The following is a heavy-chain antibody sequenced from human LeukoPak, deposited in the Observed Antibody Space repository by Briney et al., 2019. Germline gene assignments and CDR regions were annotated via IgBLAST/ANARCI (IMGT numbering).Heavy chain of an antibody. Sequence: PSETLSLTCTVSGGSISSYYWSWIRQPPGKGLEWIGYIYYSGSTNYNPSLKSRVTISVDTSKNQFSLKLSSMTAADTAVYYCARVSSSGYYQYYFDYWGQGTLVTVSS. CDR3: ARVSSSGYYQYYFDY. CDR1: GGSISSYY. J-gene: IGHJ4*02. V-gene: IGHV4-59*08. D-gene: IGHD3-22*01. CDR2: IYYSGST.